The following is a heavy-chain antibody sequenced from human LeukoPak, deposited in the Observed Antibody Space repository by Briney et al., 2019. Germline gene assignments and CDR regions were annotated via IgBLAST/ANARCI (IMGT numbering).Heavy chain of an antibody. CDR3: TRNSGWYGIS. D-gene: IGHD6-19*01. CDR1: GFTLSSYE. CDR2: IEYSETST. J-gene: IGHJ4*02. Sequence: GGSLRLSCTVSGFTLSSYEMTWIRQAPGKGLEWVSSIEYSETSTHYADSVKGRFTISRDNSKNTLYPQLNSLSDEDTAVYFCTRNSGWYGISWGQGTLVTVSS. V-gene: IGHV3-23*01.